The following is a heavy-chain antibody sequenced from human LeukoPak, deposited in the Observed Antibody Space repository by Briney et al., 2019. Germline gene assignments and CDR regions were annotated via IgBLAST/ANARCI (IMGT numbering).Heavy chain of an antibody. D-gene: IGHD5-18*01. CDR3: AKDVAQLWFRGVNYFDY. CDR2: TSYDGGNK. V-gene: IGHV3-30*18. J-gene: IGHJ4*02. CDR1: GFTFSSYG. Sequence: GGSLRLSCAASGFTFSSYGMHWVRQAPGKGLEWVAVTSYDGGNKYYADSVKGRFTISRDNSKNTLYLQMNSLRAEDTAVYYCAKDVAQLWFRGVNYFDYWGQGTLVTVSS.